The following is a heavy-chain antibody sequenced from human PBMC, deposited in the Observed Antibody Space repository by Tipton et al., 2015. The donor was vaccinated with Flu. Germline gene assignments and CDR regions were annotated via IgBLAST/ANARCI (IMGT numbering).Heavy chain of an antibody. J-gene: IGHJ4*02. CDR3: AKDGWDTSGWYPFDY. V-gene: IGHV3-48*03. CDR2: ISSSGSTI. CDR1: GFTFSSYE. Sequence: SLRLSCAASGFTFSSYEMNWVRQAPGKGLEWVSYISSSGSTIYYADSVKGRFTISRDNSKNALYLAINSLRTEDTAVYYCAKDGWDTSGWYPFDYWGQGTLVTVSS. D-gene: IGHD6-19*01.